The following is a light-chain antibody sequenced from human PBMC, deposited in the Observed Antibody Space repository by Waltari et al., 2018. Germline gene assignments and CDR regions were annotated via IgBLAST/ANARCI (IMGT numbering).Light chain of an antibody. CDR2: DVS. CDR3: CSYAGSYSLVV. J-gene: IGLJ2*01. V-gene: IGLV2-11*01. CDR1: RSDFSGNYY. Sequence: QSALPPPRTLSGPPRQSATISSPGTRSDFSGNYYVPRYQQHPGKAPKLLIYDVSKRPPGVPHRFSGSQSGNTASLTISGLQAEDEADYYCCSYAGSYSLVVFGGGTKLTVL.